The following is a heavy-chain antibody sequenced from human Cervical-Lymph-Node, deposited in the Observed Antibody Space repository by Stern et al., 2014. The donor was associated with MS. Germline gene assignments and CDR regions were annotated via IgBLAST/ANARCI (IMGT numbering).Heavy chain of an antibody. CDR2: INHSGST. V-gene: IGHV4-34*01. D-gene: IGHD2-15*01. J-gene: IGHJ5*02. CDR1: GGSFSGYY. CDR3: ARVRGYCSGGSCYGRFDP. Sequence: QVQLQQWGAGLLKPSETLSLTCAVYGGSFSGYYWSWIRQPPGKGLEWIGEINHSGSTNYNPSLKSRVTISVDPSKNQFSRKLSSVTAADTAVYYCARVRGYCSGGSCYGRFDPWGQGTLVTVSS.